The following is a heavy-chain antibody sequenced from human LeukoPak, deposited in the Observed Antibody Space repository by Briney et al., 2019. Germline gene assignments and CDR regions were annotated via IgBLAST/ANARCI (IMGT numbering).Heavy chain of an antibody. CDR1: GFTFSSYA. V-gene: IGHV3-23*01. CDR2: ISGSGGST. CDR3: AKGPLPYRGSDFFDY. D-gene: IGHD2-15*01. J-gene: IGHJ4*02. Sequence: GGSRRLSCAASGFTFSSYAMSWVRQAPGKGLEWVSAISGSGGSTPYADSVKGRFTISRDNSKNTLFLQMNILRAEDTAVYYCAKGPLPYRGSDFFDYWGQGTLVTVSS.